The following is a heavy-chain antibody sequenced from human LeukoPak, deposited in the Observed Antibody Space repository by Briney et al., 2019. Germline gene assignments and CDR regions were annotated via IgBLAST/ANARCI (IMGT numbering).Heavy chain of an antibody. CDR1: GFNVRSNY. CDR3: ARGKVYYYYDY. J-gene: IGHJ4*02. D-gene: IGHD5/OR15-5a*01. Sequence: GGSLRLSCAVSGFNVRSNYMTWVRQAPGKGLEWVSVLHSGGDTYYADSVRGRFTISRDNSENMLFLQMNGLRADDSAIYYCARGKVYYYYDYWAREPWSPSPQ. CDR2: LHSGGDT. V-gene: IGHV3-53*01.